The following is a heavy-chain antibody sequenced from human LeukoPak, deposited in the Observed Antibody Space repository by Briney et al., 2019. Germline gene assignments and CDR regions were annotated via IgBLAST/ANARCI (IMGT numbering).Heavy chain of an antibody. CDR3: AREGVRMGVVGAFDI. J-gene: IGHJ3*02. D-gene: IGHD1-26*01. CDR1: GGSISSYY. V-gene: IGHV4-4*07. CDR2: IYTSGST. Sequence: SETLSLTCTVSGGSISSYYWSWIRQPAGKGLEWIGRIYTSGSTDYNPSLKSRVTMSVDTSKNQFSLKLSSVTAADTAVYYCAREGVRMGVVGAFDIWGQGTMVTVSS.